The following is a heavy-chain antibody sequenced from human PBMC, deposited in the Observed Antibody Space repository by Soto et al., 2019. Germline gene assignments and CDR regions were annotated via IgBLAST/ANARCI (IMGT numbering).Heavy chain of an antibody. CDR2: IIPIFGTA. Sequence: GASVKVSCKASGGTFSRYAISWVRQAPGQGLEWMGGIIPIFGTANYAQKFQGRVTITADESTSTAYMELSSLRSEDTAVYYCARGEDCGGDCYPREAFDIWGQGTMVTASS. D-gene: IGHD2-21*02. CDR1: GGTFSRYA. CDR3: ARGEDCGGDCYPREAFDI. J-gene: IGHJ3*02. V-gene: IGHV1-69*13.